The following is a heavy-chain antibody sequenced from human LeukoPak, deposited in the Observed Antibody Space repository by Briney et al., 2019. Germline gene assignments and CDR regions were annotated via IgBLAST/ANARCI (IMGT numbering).Heavy chain of an antibody. J-gene: IGHJ3*01. CDR2: VSSNGGST. Sequence: GGSLRLSCSASGFTFRSYPMHWVRQAPGKGLEYVSAVSSNGGSTYYPDSVKGRFTISRDNSKNTVYLQMSCLRPEDTAVYYCVKGGIYKAFDFWGQGTMVTVSS. CDR1: GFTFRSYP. D-gene: IGHD3-16*01. V-gene: IGHV3-64D*09. CDR3: VKGGIYKAFDF.